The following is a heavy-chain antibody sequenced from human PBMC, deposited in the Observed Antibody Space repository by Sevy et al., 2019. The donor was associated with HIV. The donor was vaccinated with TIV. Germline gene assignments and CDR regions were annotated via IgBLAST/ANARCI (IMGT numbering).Heavy chain of an antibody. D-gene: IGHD4-17*01. CDR2: IYTGGST. V-gene: IGHV4-4*07. Sequence: SETLSLTCTVSGGSISSYYWSWIRQPAGKGLEGIGRIYTGGSTNYNPSLKSRVTMSVDTSKNQFSLKLSSVTAADTAVYYCARDPTTVTSYWFDPWGQGTLVTVSS. J-gene: IGHJ5*02. CDR3: ARDPTTVTSYWFDP. CDR1: GGSISSYY.